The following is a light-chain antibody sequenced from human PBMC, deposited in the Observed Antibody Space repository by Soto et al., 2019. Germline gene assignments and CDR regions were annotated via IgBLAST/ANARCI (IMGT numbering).Light chain of an antibody. CDR2: EVR. J-gene: IGLJ2*01. Sequence: ALTQPASVSGSPGQSITISCTGTSSDVGSYNYVSWYQQHPGKAPKLMIYEVRNRPSGVSDRFSGSKSGKTASLTIFGLQAEDEADYYCSSYTTSTTQVFGGGTKVTVL. CDR3: SSYTTSTTQV. CDR1: SSDVGSYNY. V-gene: IGLV2-14*01.